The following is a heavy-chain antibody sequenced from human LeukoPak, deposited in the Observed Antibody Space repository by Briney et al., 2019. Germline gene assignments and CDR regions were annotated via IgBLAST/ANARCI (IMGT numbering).Heavy chain of an antibody. J-gene: IGHJ6*02. CDR2: IYSGGST. Sequence: PGGSLRLSCAASGFTVSSNYMSWVRQAPGKGLEWVSVIYSGGSTYYADSVKGRFTISRDNSKNTLYLQMNSLRAEDTAVYYCARDYDSYPATHYYGMDVWGQGTTVTVSS. V-gene: IGHV3-66*01. CDR1: GFTVSSNY. D-gene: IGHD3-3*01. CDR3: ARDYDSYPATHYYGMDV.